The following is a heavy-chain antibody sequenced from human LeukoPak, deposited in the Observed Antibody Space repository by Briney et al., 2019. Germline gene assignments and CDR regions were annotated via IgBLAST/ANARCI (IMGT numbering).Heavy chain of an antibody. CDR2: ISSSSSTI. V-gene: IGHV3-48*01. CDR1: GFTFSSYG. D-gene: IGHD3-10*01. Sequence: GGSLRLSCAASGFTFSSYGMTWVRQAPGKGLEWVSYISSSSSTIYYADSVKGRFTISRDNAKNSLYLQLNSLKTEDTAVYYCSRVDYYNDSGSYTPFDYWGQGTLVTVSS. CDR3: SRVDYYNDSGSYTPFDY. J-gene: IGHJ4*02.